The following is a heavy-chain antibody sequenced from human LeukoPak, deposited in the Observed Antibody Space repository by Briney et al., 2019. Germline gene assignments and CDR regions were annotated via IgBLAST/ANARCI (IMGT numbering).Heavy chain of an antibody. CDR1: GYTFTSYY. V-gene: IGHV1-46*01. CDR2: INPSGGST. Sequence: ASVKVSCKASGYTFTSYYMHWVRQAPGQGLEWMGIINPSGGSTSYAQKFQGRVTMTRDMSTSTVYMELSSLRSEDTAVYYCARDVGIVVVTAIPDYWGQGTLVTVSS. D-gene: IGHD2-21*02. CDR3: ARDVGIVVVTAIPDY. J-gene: IGHJ4*02.